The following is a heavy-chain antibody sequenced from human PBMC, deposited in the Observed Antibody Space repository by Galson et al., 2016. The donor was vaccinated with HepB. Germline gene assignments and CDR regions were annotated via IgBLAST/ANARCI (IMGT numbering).Heavy chain of an antibody. CDR2: VYHSGTT. CDR1: GDSITRISYY. J-gene: IGHJ5*02. CDR3: TRLRPPPSHGFDP. V-gene: IGHV4-39*01. Sequence: SETLSLTCSVSGDSITRISYYWGWVRQPPGKGLEWIGHVYHSGTTYYNPSLRGRVTMSIDTSKSEFSLIVTSVTAAATAIYFCTRLRPPPSHGFDPWGQGILVTVSS.